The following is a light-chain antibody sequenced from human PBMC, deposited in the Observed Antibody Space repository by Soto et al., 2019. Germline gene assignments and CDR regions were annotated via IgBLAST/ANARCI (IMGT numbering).Light chain of an antibody. CDR1: QSVSSSY. CDR3: QPYGSSPWT. Sequence: EIVLTQSPGTLSLSPGERATLSCRASQSVSSSYLAWYQQKPGQAPRLLNYGASSRATGSPDRFSGSGSGTDFTLSISRLEPEDFAVYYCQPYGSSPWTFGQGTKVEIK. J-gene: IGKJ1*01. V-gene: IGKV3-20*01. CDR2: GAS.